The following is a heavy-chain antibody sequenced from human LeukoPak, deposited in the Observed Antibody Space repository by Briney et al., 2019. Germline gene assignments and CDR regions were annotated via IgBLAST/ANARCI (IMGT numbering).Heavy chain of an antibody. D-gene: IGHD3-22*01. CDR2: IYTSGST. Sequence: PSETLSLTCTVSGGSISSGSYYWSWIRQPAGKGLEWIGRIYTSGSTNYNPSLKSRVTISVDTSKNQFSLKLSSVTAADTAVYYCARDYYDSSSYYPSHGWFDPWGQGTLVTVSS. CDR3: ARDYYDSSSYYPSHGWFDP. V-gene: IGHV4-61*02. J-gene: IGHJ5*02. CDR1: GGSISSGSYY.